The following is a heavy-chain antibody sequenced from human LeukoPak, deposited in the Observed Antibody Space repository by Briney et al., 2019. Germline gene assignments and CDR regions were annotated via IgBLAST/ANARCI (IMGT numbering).Heavy chain of an antibody. CDR1: GFTFSSYG. CDR3: AREEHDYVWGSYRYYYYYGIDV. Sequence: GGSLRLSCAASGFTFSSYGMHWVRQSPGRGLEWVSFISFDGRNEFYADSLKGRFTTSRDNSKDTLYLQMDSLRAEDTALYYCAREEHDYVWGSYRYYYYYGIDVWGQGTTVTVSS. CDR2: ISFDGRNE. V-gene: IGHV3-30*03. J-gene: IGHJ6*02. D-gene: IGHD3-16*02.